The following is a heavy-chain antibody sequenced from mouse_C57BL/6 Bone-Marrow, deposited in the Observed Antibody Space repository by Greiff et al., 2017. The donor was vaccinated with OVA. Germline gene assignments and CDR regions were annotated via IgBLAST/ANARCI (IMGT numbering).Heavy chain of an antibody. CDR1: GFNIKDYY. J-gene: IGHJ2*01. D-gene: IGHD1-1*01. Sequence: VHVKQSGAELVKPGASVKLSCTASGFNIKDYYMHWVKQRTEQGLEWIGRIDPEDGETKYAPKFQGKATITADTSSNTAYLQLSSLTSEDTAVYYCARNLLLRGNYFDYWGQGTTLTVSS. V-gene: IGHV14-2*01. CDR2: IDPEDGET. CDR3: ARNLLLRGNYFDY.